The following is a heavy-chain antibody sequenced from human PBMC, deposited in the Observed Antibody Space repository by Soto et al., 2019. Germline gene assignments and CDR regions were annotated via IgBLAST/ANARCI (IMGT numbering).Heavy chain of an antibody. J-gene: IGHJ4*02. CDR3: ARVRGSSSWEAFDY. CDR1: GYTFTGYY. Sequence: ASVKVSCKASGYTFTGYYMHWVRQAPGQGLEWMGWINPNSGGTNYAQKFQGRVTMTRDTSISTAYMELSRLRSDDTAVYYCARVRGSSSWEAFDYWGQGTLVTVS. CDR2: INPNSGGT. V-gene: IGHV1-2*02. D-gene: IGHD6-13*01.